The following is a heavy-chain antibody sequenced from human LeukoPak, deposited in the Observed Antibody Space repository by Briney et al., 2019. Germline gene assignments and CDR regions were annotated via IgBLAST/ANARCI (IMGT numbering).Heavy chain of an antibody. CDR3: ARDRFLEWLLDSP. Sequence: GGSLRLSCAASGFTFSSYAMHWVRQAPGKGLEWVAVISYDGSNKYYADSVKGRFTISRDNTKNTLYLQMNSLRAEDTAVYYCARDRFLEWLLDSPWGQGTLVTVSS. V-gene: IGHV3-30-3*01. CDR2: ISYDGSNK. CDR1: GFTFSSYA. D-gene: IGHD3-3*01. J-gene: IGHJ5*02.